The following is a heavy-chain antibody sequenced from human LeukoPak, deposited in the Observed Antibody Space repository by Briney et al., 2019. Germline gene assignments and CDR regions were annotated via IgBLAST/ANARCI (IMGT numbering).Heavy chain of an antibody. D-gene: IGHD5-24*01. CDR3: AKNGDSERWLQPKFVTH. Sequence: PGGSLRLSCAASGFTFSSYEMNWVRQAPGKGLEWVSYISSSGSTIYYADSVKGRFTMSRDNSKNTLYLQMNSLRAEDRAVYYCAKNGDSERWLQPKFVTHWGQGTLVTVSS. CDR1: GFTFSSYE. J-gene: IGHJ4*02. V-gene: IGHV3-48*03. CDR2: ISSSGSTI.